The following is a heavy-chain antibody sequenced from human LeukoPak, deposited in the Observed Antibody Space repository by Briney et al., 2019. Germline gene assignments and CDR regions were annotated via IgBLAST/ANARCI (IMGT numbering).Heavy chain of an antibody. CDR1: GGSISSSSYY. Sequence: SETLSLTCTVSGGSISSSSYYWGWIRQPPGKGLEWIGSIYYSGSTYYNPSLKSRVTISVDTSKNQFSLKLSSVTAADTAVYYCARDRITMVRGAPFDYWGQGTLVTVSS. CDR2: IYYSGST. J-gene: IGHJ4*02. V-gene: IGHV4-39*07. D-gene: IGHD3-10*01. CDR3: ARDRITMVRGAPFDY.